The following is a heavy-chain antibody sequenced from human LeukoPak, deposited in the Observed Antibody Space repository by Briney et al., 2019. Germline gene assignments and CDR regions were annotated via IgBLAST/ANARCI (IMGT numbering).Heavy chain of an antibody. CDR3: AKDPRITIFGVVHEGGWFDP. Sequence: SGGSLRLSCAASGFTFSSYAMSWVRQAPGRGLEWVSAISGSGGSTYYADSVKGRFTISRDNSKNTLYLQMNSLRAEDTAVYYCAKDPRITIFGVVHEGGWFDPWGQGTLVTVSS. J-gene: IGHJ5*02. D-gene: IGHD3-3*01. CDR2: ISGSGGST. CDR1: GFTFSSYA. V-gene: IGHV3-23*01.